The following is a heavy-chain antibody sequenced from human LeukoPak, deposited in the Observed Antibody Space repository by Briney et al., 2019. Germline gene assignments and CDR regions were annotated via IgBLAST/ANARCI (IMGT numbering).Heavy chain of an antibody. CDR1: GYTFTGYY. V-gene: IGHV1-2*06. CDR3: ARGGYYYDSSGYSHLPDY. Sequence: ASVKVSRKASGYTFTGYYMHWVRQAPGQGLEWMGRINPNSGGTNYAQKFQGRVTMTRDTSISTAYMELSRLRSDDTAVYYCARGGYYYDSSGYSHLPDYWGQGTLVTVSA. J-gene: IGHJ4*02. D-gene: IGHD3-22*01. CDR2: INPNSGGT.